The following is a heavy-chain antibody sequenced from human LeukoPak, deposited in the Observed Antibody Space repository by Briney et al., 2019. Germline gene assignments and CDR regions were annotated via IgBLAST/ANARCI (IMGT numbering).Heavy chain of an antibody. CDR2: ISWSSGNI. Sequence: GGSLRLSCAASGFTFDDYAMHWVRQAPGKGLEWVSGISWSSGNIGYADSVKGRFTISRDNAKNSLYLQMNSLRAEDTALYYCAKDTRATGITMISYGMDVWGQGTTVTVSS. D-gene: IGHD3-22*01. CDR1: GFTFDDYA. CDR3: AKDTRATGITMISYGMDV. J-gene: IGHJ6*02. V-gene: IGHV3-9*01.